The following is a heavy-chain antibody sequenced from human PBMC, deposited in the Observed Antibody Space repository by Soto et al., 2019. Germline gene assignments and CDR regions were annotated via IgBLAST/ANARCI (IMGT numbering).Heavy chain of an antibody. V-gene: IGHV3-30*18. CDR3: AKGGGSARDFDY. CDR1: GFTFGNYG. J-gene: IGHJ4*02. Sequence: GVSLRLSCTGAGFTFGNYGMHWVRQAAGKGLEGVASTSYDGNNEYYADSLKGRFAISRDNSKKMVYLQMTSLGPEGTAVYYCAKGGGSARDFDYWGQGALVTVSS. D-gene: IGHD1-26*01. CDR2: TSYDGNNE.